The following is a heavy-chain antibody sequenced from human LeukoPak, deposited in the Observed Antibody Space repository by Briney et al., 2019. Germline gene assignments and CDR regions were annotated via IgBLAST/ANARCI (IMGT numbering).Heavy chain of an antibody. CDR3: ARGALLKYQLAIDY. CDR2: INQDGSET. V-gene: IGHV3-7*05. Sequence: GGSLRLSCAASGFTFSSYWMTWVRQAPGKGLEWVANINQDGSETYYVDSVKGRFTISRDNAESSLYLQMNSLRAEDTAMYYCARGALLKYQLAIDYWGLGTLVTVSS. J-gene: IGHJ4*02. CDR1: GFTFSSYW. D-gene: IGHD2-2*01.